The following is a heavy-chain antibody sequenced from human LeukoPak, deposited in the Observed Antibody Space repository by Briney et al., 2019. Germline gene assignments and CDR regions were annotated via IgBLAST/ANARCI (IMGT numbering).Heavy chain of an antibody. CDR1: GFTFSSYW. D-gene: IGHD1-7*01. V-gene: IGHV3-74*01. CDR2: INSDGSTT. Sequence: AGGSLRLSSAAPGFTFSSYWMHWVRQAPGKGLVWVSRINSDGSTTSYADSVKGRFTISRDNAKNTLYLQMNSLRAEDTAVYYCARVHQLELAFDIWGQGTMVTVSS. J-gene: IGHJ3*02. CDR3: ARVHQLELAFDI.